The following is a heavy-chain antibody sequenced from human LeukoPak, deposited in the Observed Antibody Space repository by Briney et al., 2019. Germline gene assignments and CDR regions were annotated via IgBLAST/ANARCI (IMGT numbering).Heavy chain of an antibody. D-gene: IGHD6-6*01. CDR2: IYYSGST. CDR1: GDSVRSDS. J-gene: IGHJ4*02. Sequence: PSETLSLTCTVSGDSVRSDSWSWIRQAPGKGLELIGDIYYSGSTNYDPSLKSRVTISVDTSKNQFSLKLTSVTAADTAVYYFARIIGGRLDYWGQGTLVTVSS. CDR3: ARIIGGRLDY. V-gene: IGHV4-59*02.